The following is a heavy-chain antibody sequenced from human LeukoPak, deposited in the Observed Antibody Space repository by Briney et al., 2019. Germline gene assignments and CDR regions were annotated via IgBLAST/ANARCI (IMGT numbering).Heavy chain of an antibody. CDR3: ARDLYYDYVWGSSSAFDI. D-gene: IGHD3-16*01. V-gene: IGHV3-48*03. Sequence: GGSLRLSCAASGFTFSSYEMNWVRQAPGKGLEWVSYISSSGSTIYYADSVKGRFTISRDNAKNSLYLLMNSLRAEDTAVYYCARDLYYDYVWGSSSAFDIWGQGTMVTVSS. J-gene: IGHJ3*02. CDR1: GFTFSSYE. CDR2: ISSSGSTI.